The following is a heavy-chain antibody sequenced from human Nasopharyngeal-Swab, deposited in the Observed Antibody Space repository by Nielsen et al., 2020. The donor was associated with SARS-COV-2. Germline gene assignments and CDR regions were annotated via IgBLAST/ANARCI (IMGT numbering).Heavy chain of an antibody. V-gene: IGHV1-8*01. Sequence: WVRQAPGQGLEWMGRINPNSGNTGYAQKFQGRVTMTRNTSISTAYMELSSLRSEDTAVYYCARVLTVRDYYYYYMDVWGKGTTVTVSS. CDR3: ARVLTVRDYYYYYMDV. CDR2: INPNSGNT. J-gene: IGHJ6*03. D-gene: IGHD4/OR15-4a*01.